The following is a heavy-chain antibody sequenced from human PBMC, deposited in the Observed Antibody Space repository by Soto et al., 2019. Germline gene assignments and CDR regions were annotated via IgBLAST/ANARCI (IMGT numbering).Heavy chain of an antibody. J-gene: IGHJ4*02. CDR1: GFTFTRYS. CDR3: ARDDYDFWSGPDFDY. D-gene: IGHD3-3*01. CDR2: ISSSSSYI. Sequence: GGSLRLSCAASGFTFTRYSMNWVRQAPGKGLEWVSSISSSSSYIYYADSVKGRFTISRDNAKNSLYLQMNSLRAEDTAVYYCARDDYDFWSGPDFDYWGQGTLVTVSS. V-gene: IGHV3-21*01.